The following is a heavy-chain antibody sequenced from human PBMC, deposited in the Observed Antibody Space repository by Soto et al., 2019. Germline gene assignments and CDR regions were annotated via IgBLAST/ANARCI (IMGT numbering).Heavy chain of an antibody. CDR2: INSDASTT. CDR3: ARGFRWGMDV. J-gene: IGHJ6*02. V-gene: IGHV3-74*01. D-gene: IGHD3-16*02. Sequence: EVQLVESGGGLVQPGGSLRLSCVASRFTISNYWMHWVRQAPGKGLVWVSRINSDASTTDYGDSVKGRFTISRDNAKNTLYLQMNSLRAEDTAVYYCARGFRWGMDVWGQGTTVTVSS. CDR1: RFTISNYW.